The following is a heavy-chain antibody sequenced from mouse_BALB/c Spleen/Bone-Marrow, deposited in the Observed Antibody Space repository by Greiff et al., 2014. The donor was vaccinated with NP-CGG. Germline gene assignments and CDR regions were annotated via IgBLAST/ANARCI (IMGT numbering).Heavy chain of an antibody. Sequence: QVQLKESGPGLVAPSQSLYITCTVSGFTLTSYGVSWVRQPPGKGLEWLGEIWGDGSTNYHSDIISRLSISKNNYNSQVFLKLNSLQTDDAATYYCAKGGYGYDDAIDYWGQGTSVTVSS. CDR3: AKGGYGYDDAIDY. D-gene: IGHD2-2*01. V-gene: IGHV2-3*01. CDR1: GFTLTSYG. CDR2: IWGDGST. J-gene: IGHJ4*01.